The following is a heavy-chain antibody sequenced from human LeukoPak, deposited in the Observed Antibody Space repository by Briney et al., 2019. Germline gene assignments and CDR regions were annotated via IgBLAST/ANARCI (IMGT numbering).Heavy chain of an antibody. D-gene: IGHD6-19*01. V-gene: IGHV3-23*01. Sequence: PGGSLRLSCAASGLSLSSYAMSWGRQAPGKGLEWVSAVSGTSTNTYYTDSVKGRFTISRDNSQNTLYLQMNNLEGGDTAVYYCAKGAAVAGTLYFQHWGQGTLVTVSS. CDR3: AKGAAVAGTLYFQH. CDR1: GLSLSSYA. J-gene: IGHJ1*01. CDR2: VSGTSTNT.